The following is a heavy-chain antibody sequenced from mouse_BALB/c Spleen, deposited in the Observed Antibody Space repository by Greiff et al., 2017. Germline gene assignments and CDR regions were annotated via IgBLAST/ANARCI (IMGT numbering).Heavy chain of an antibody. CDR1: GYTFTSYW. V-gene: IGHV1-5*01. D-gene: IGHD1-1*01. CDR3: TGYGSFFDY. J-gene: IGHJ2*01. CDR2: IYPGNSDT. Sequence: VQLQQSGAELAKPGASVKMSCKASGYTFTSYWMHWVKQRPGQGLEWIGAIYPGNSDTSYNQKFKGKAKLTAVTSTSTAYMELSSLTNEDSAVYYCTGYGSFFDYWGQGTTLTVSS.